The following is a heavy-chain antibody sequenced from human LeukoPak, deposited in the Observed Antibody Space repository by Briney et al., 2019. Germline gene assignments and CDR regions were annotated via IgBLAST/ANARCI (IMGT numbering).Heavy chain of an antibody. J-gene: IGHJ1*01. CDR2: ISGSGGST. CDR1: GFTFSSYA. D-gene: IGHD6-19*01. Sequence: PGGSLRLSCAASGFTFSSYAMSWVRQAPGKGLEWVSAISGSGGSTYYTDSVKGRFTISRDNSKSTLYLQMNSLRAEDTAVYYCAKDPSSGWSEYFQHWGQGTLVTVSS. CDR3: AKDPSSGWSEYFQH. V-gene: IGHV3-23*01.